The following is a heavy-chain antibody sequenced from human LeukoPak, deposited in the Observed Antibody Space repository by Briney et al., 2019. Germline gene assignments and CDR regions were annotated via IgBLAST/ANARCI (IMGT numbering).Heavy chain of an antibody. Sequence: PGGSLRLSCAASGFTFSSYGMHWVRQAPGKGLEWVAVISYDGSNKYYADSVKGRFTISRDNSKNTLYLQMNSLRAEDTAVYYCAKPLAVAGTMGYYFDYWGPGTLVTVSS. CDR1: GFTFSSYG. CDR2: ISYDGSNK. J-gene: IGHJ4*02. D-gene: IGHD6-19*01. CDR3: AKPLAVAGTMGYYFDY. V-gene: IGHV3-30*18.